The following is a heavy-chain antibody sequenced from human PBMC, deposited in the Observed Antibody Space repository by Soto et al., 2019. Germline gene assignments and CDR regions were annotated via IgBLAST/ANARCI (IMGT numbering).Heavy chain of an antibody. Sequence: SGPTLVKPTQTLTLTCTFSGFSLSTSGVGVGWIRQPPGKALEWLALIYWDDDKRYSPSLKSRLTITKDTSKNQVVLTMTNMDPVDTATYYCAHSSLSPQLKWADGSRYYFDYWGQGTLVTVSS. CDR1: GFSLSTSGVG. CDR3: AHSSLSPQLKWADGSRYYFDY. J-gene: IGHJ4*02. CDR2: IYWDDDK. D-gene: IGHD3-10*01. V-gene: IGHV2-5*02.